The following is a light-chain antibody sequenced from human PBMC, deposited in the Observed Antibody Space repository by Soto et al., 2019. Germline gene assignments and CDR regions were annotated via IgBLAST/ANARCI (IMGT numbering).Light chain of an antibody. V-gene: IGKV2-28*01. J-gene: IGKJ3*01. CDR2: LGS. CDR3: MQALQTRT. CDR1: PTLLHSNGYSY. Sequence: DIVMTQSPLSLPVTPGEPASISCRSSPTLLHSNGYSYLDWYLQKPGHSPQLLIYLGSNRASGVPDRFSGGGSGTDFTLKISRVEAEDVGVYYCMQALQTRTFGPGTKVDIK.